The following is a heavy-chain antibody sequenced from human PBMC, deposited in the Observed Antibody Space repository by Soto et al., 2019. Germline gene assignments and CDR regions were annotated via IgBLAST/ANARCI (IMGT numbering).Heavy chain of an antibody. CDR1: GYTFTSYY. D-gene: IGHD2-2*01. Sequence: AASVKVSCKASGYTFTSYYMHWVRQAPGQGLEWMGIINPSGGSTSYAQKFQGRVTMTRDTSTSTVYMELSSLRPEDTAVYYCAITQKKGDIVVVPAAPLGYYYGMDVWGQGTTVTVS. CDR2: INPSGGST. V-gene: IGHV1-46*01. J-gene: IGHJ6*02. CDR3: AITQKKGDIVVVPAAPLGYYYGMDV.